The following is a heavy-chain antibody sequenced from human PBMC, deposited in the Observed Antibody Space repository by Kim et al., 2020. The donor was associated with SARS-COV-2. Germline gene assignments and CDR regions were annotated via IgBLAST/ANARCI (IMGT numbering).Heavy chain of an antibody. J-gene: IGHJ4*02. Sequence: GGSLRLSCAASGFTFSSYWMSWVRQAPGKGLEWVANIKQDGSEKYYVDSVKGRFTISRDNAKNSLYLQMNSLRAEDTAVYYCARDDYSYGEYYFDYWGQGTLVTVSS. CDR3: ARDDYSYGEYYFDY. V-gene: IGHV3-7*01. D-gene: IGHD5-18*01. CDR1: GFTFSSYW. CDR2: IKQDGSEK.